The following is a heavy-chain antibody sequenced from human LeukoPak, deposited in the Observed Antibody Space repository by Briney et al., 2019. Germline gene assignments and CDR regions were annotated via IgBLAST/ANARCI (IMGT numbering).Heavy chain of an antibody. J-gene: IGHJ5*02. CDR2: IYHSGST. Sequence: SETLSLTCTVSGYSISSGYYWGWIRQPPGQGLEWIGSIYHSGSTYYNPSLKGRVTISVDTSKNQFSLKLSSVTAADTAVYYCARDRRYCSSTSCYNWFDPWGQGTLVTVSS. CDR1: GYSISSGYY. CDR3: ARDRRYCSSTSCYNWFDP. D-gene: IGHD2-2*01. V-gene: IGHV4-38-2*02.